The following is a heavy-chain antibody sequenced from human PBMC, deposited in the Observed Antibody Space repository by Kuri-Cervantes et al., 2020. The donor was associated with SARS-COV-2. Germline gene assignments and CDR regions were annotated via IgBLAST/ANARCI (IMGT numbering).Heavy chain of an antibody. V-gene: IGHV1-69*06. CDR3: ARPYCTTTTCYDGTFDS. J-gene: IGHJ4*02. CDR1: GGTFSSYA. CDR2: IIPLFGTT. D-gene: IGHD2-2*01. Sequence: SVKVSCKASGGTFSSYAVTWVRQVPGQGFEWMGRIIPLFGTTIYAQKFRDRVTFTVDKSTNTAYMELSSLRSEDTAVYYCARPYCTTTTCYDGTFDSWGQGTLVTVSS.